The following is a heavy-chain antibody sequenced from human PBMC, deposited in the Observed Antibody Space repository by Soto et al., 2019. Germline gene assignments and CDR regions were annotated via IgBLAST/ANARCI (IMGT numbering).Heavy chain of an antibody. J-gene: IGHJ4*02. V-gene: IGHV3-23*01. CDR2: ISASGGST. D-gene: IGHD3-10*01. Sequence: EVQLLESGGGLVQGGESLRLSCPASGFTFSNYPMSWVRQVPGKGLEWVSSISASGGSTYYADSVRGRFTISRDNSKNTLYLQMYILRAEDTAVYYCAKNNLFGSGIKDYWGQGTLVTVSS. CDR1: GFTFSNYP. CDR3: AKNNLFGSGIKDY.